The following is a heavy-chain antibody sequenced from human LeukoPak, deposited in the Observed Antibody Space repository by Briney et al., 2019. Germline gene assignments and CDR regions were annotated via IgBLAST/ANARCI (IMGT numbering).Heavy chain of an antibody. CDR1: GGSISSYY. D-gene: IGHD3-10*01. V-gene: IGHV4-59*01. J-gene: IGHJ5*02. Sequence: KSSETLSLTRTVSGGSISSYYWSWIRQPPGKGLEWIGYIYYSGSTNYNPSLKSRVTISVDTSKNQFSLKLSSVTAADTAVYYCARDNLLLWFGESPVRWFDPWGQGTLVTVSS. CDR2: IYYSGST. CDR3: ARDNLLLWFGESPVRWFDP.